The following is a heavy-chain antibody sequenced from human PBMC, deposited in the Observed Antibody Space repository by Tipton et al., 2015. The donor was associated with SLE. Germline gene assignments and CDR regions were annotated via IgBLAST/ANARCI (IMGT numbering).Heavy chain of an antibody. Sequence: SLRLSCAASGFTFSSYWMDWVRQAPGQGLVWVSRINGDGTNTKYTDSVKGRFTISRDNAKNTLFLQMNSLRAEDTAVYYCANTGTGYLSSWGQGTLVTVSS. V-gene: IGHV3-74*01. CDR1: GFTFSSYW. J-gene: IGHJ4*02. CDR3: ANTGTGYLSS. CDR2: INGDGTNT. D-gene: IGHD1-1*01.